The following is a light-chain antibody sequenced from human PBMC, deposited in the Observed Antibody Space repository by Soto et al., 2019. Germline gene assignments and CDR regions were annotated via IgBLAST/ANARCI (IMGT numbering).Light chain of an antibody. CDR1: QSVRNN. CDR2: GAS. CDR3: QQYGGSPRT. J-gene: IGKJ1*01. Sequence: EVVMTQSPATLSVSPGERATLSCRASQSVRNNLAWYQQKPGLAPRLLIYGASTRATGIPARFSGSGSGTDFTLTISRLEPEDFAVYYCQQYGGSPRTFGQGTKVDIK. V-gene: IGKV3-20*01.